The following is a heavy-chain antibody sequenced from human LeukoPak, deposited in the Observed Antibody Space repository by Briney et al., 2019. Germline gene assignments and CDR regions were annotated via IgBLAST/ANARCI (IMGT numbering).Heavy chain of an antibody. J-gene: IGHJ4*02. D-gene: IGHD3-22*01. CDR2: TYYRSKWYN. V-gene: IGHV6-1*01. Sequence: SQTLSLTCAISGDSVSSNSAAWNWIRQSPSRGLEWLGRTYYRSKWYNDYAVSVKSRITINPDTSKNQFSLQLNSVTPEDTAVYYRARAVGPLGSGYYLDFDYWGQGTLVTVSS. CDR1: GDSVSSNSAA. CDR3: ARAVGPLGSGYYLDFDY.